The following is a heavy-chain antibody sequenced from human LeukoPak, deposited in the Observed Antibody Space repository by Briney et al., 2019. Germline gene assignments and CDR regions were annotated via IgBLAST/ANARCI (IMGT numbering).Heavy chain of an antibody. CDR3: ARDRVGATLVGRRENYYYMDV. V-gene: IGHV4-4*07. J-gene: IGHJ6*03. Sequence: SETLSLTCTLSGGSISSYDWSWIRQPAGKGLEWIGRIYTRGSTNYNPSLKSRVSMSVDTSKNQCSLKLSSVTAADTAVYYCARDRVGATLVGRRENYYYMDVWGKGTTVTVSS. CDR1: GGSISSYD. CDR2: IYTRGST. D-gene: IGHD1-26*01.